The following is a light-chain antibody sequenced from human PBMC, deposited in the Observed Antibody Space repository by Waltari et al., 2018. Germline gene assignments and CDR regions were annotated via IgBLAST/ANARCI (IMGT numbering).Light chain of an antibody. CDR3: QSYRDPNWV. V-gene: IGLV6-57*02. CDR1: SGAIASNY. J-gene: IGLJ3*02. CDR2: EDT. Sequence: NFMLTQPHSVSESPGKTVTISCTGSSGAIASNYVPWSQQRPGSAPPTVIYEDTKRPSGVPDRFSGSIDSSSNSASLTISGLKTEDEADYYCQSYRDPNWVFGGGTKLTVL.